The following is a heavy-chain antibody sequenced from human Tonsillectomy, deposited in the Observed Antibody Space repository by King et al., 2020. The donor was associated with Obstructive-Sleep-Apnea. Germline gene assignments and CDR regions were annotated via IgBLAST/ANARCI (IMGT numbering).Heavy chain of an antibody. V-gene: IGHV4-59*01. J-gene: IGHJ4*02. D-gene: IGHD5-24*01. Sequence: QLQESGPGLVKPSETLSLTCTVSGGSINSYYWSWIRQTPGKGLEWIGYISSSGSTNYNPSLKSRVTISVDTSKNQFSLKLSSVTAADTAVYYCARDRVGRDGYNRFDYWGQGTLVTVSS. CDR2: ISSSGST. CDR1: GGSINSYY. CDR3: ARDRVGRDGYNRFDY.